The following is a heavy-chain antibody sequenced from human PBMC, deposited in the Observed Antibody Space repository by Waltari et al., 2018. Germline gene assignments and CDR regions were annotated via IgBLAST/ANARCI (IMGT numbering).Heavy chain of an antibody. CDR2: IIPILGIA. Sequence: QVQLVQSGAEVKKPGSSVKVSCKASGGTFSSYAISWVRQAPGQGLEWMGGIIPILGIANYAQKFQGRVTITADESTSTAYMELSSLRSEDTAVYYCARDTPDRTSGIAARPFDYWGQGTLVTVSS. D-gene: IGHD6-6*01. V-gene: IGHV1-69*04. J-gene: IGHJ4*02. CDR1: GGTFSSYA. CDR3: ARDTPDRTSGIAARPFDY.